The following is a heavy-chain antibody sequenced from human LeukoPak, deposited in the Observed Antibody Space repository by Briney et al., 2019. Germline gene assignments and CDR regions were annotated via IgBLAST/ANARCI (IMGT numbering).Heavy chain of an antibody. CDR1: GYTFTSYY. J-gene: IGHJ5*02. CDR3: ARDIVVVVAATLSNWFDP. CDR2: INPSGGST. Sequence: ASVKVSCKASGYTFTSYYMHWVRQAPGQGLEWTGIINPSGGSTSYAQKFQGRVTMTRDTSTSTVYMELSSLRSEDTAVYYCARDIVVVVAATLSNWFDPWGQGTLVTVSS. D-gene: IGHD2-15*01. V-gene: IGHV1-46*01.